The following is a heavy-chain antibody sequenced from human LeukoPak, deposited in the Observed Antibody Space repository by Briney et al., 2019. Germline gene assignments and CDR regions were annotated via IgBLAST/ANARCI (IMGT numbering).Heavy chain of an antibody. CDR1: GGSISSGGYY. J-gene: IGHJ4*02. V-gene: IGHV4-31*03. CDR2: IYYSGST. Sequence: SETLSLTCTVSGGSISSGGYYWSWIRQHPGKGLEWIGYIYYSGSTYYNSSLKSRVTISVDTSKNQFSLKLSSVTAADTAVYYCAREGGSSSSFDYWGQGALVTVSS. CDR3: AREGGSSSSFDY. D-gene: IGHD6-6*01.